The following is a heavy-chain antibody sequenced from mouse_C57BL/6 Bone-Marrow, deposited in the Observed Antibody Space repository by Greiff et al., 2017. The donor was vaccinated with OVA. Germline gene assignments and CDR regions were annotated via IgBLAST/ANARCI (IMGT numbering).Heavy chain of an antibody. D-gene: IGHD3-3*01. V-gene: IGHV1-69*01. Sequence: QVQLQQPGAELVMPGASVKLSCKASGYTFTSYWMHWVKQRPGQGLEWIGEIDPSDSYTNYNQKFKGKSTLTVDKSSSTAYMQLSSLTSEDSAVYYCAIGSCAMDYWGQGTSVTVSS. CDR3: AIGSCAMDY. CDR2: IDPSDSYT. J-gene: IGHJ4*01. CDR1: GYTFTSYW.